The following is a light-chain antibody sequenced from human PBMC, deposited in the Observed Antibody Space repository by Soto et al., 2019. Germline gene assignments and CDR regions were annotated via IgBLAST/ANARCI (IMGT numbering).Light chain of an antibody. CDR3: QQYNSIFT. CDR2: DAS. Sequence: DIQMTHSPSTLSASVGDRVTITCRASQSISSWLAWYQQKPGKAPKLLIYDASSLESGVPSRFSGSGSGTEFTLTISSLQPDDFATYYCQQYNSIFTFGQGTKVDIK. CDR1: QSISSW. V-gene: IGKV1-5*01. J-gene: IGKJ1*01.